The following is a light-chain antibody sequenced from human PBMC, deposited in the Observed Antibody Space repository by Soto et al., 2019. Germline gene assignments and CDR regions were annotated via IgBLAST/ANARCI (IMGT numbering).Light chain of an antibody. V-gene: IGLV1-44*01. Sequence: SALTQPHSASGTPGQRVTISCSGSSSNIGTSSVHWFQQLPGTAPKLLISTTNQRPSGVPERFSGSKSGTSASLAISGLHSEKEADYYWAAWDDGLNGHVLGPGTKVT. CDR3: AAWDDGLNGHV. CDR2: TTN. CDR1: SSNIGTSS. J-gene: IGLJ1*01.